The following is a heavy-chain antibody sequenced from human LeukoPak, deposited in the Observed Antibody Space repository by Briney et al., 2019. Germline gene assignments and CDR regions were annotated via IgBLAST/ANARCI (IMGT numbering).Heavy chain of an antibody. D-gene: IGHD6-13*01. V-gene: IGHV4-59*01. J-gene: IGHJ4*02. CDR2: IYYSGNT. CDR1: GDSISSYY. Sequence: PSETLSLTCIVSGDSISSYYWSWIRQPPGKGLEWIGYIYYSGNTSYNPSLKSRVTMSVDTSKNQFSLKLSSVTAADTAIYYCARVLYSSTWYPLTGWGQGTLVTVSS. CDR3: ARVLYSSTWYPLTG.